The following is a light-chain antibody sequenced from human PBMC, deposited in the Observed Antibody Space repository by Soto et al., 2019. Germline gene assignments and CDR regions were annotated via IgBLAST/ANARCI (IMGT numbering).Light chain of an antibody. CDR1: SSDVGGYNY. CDR3: SSYTSSSTRV. CDR2: DVS. V-gene: IGLV2-14*01. Sequence: QSALTQPASVSGSPGQSITISCTGTSSDVGGYNYVSWYQQHPGNAPKLMIYDVSNRPSGVSNRFSGSKSGNTASLTISGLQAEDEADYYRSSYTSSSTRVFGGGTQLTVL. J-gene: IGLJ2*01.